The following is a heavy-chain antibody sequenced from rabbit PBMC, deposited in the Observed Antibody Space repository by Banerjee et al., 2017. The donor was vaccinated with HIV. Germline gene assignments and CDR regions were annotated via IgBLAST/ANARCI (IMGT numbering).Heavy chain of an antibody. CDR2: IYGGSSDNT. CDR3: ARYAYGYVGYNL. D-gene: IGHD6-1*01. Sequence: QEQLKESGGGLVKPGGTLTLTCKASGLDLGSSYWICWVRQAPGKGLEWIACIYGGSSDNTYYASWAKGRFTISKTSSTTVTLQMASLTAADTATYFCARYAYGYVGYNLWGQGTLVTVS. J-gene: IGHJ3*01. V-gene: IGHV1S45*01. CDR1: GLDLGSSYW.